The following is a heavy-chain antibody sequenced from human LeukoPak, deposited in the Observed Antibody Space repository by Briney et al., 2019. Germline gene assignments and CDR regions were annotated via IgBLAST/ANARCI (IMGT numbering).Heavy chain of an antibody. V-gene: IGHV1-2*02. CDR1: GYTFTGYY. J-gene: IGHJ4*02. CDR2: INPNSGGT. Sequence: VASVKVSCKASGYTFTGYYMHWVRQAPGQGLEWMGWINPNSGGTNYAQKFQGRITMTRDTSISTAYMELSRLRSDDTAVYYCATRFPGIAVAGNFDYWGQGTLVTVSS. D-gene: IGHD6-19*01. CDR3: ATRFPGIAVAGNFDY.